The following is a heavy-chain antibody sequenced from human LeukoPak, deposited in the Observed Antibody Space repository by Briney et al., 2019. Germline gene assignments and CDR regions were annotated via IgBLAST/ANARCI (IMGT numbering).Heavy chain of an antibody. CDR1: GFTFSSYA. Sequence: GGSLRPSCAASGFTFSSYAMSWVRQAPGKGLEWVSAISGSGGSTYYADSVKGRFTISRDNSKNTLYLQMNTLRAEDTAVYYCAKDGVVATMGSFGGYYFDYWGQGTLVTVSS. CDR2: ISGSGGST. CDR3: AKDGVVATMGSFGGYYFDY. V-gene: IGHV3-23*01. D-gene: IGHD1-26*01. J-gene: IGHJ4*02.